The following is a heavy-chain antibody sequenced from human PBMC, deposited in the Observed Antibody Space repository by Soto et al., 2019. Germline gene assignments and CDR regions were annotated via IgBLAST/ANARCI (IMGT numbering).Heavy chain of an antibody. V-gene: IGHV5-10-1*01. J-gene: IGHJ4*02. Sequence: PVESHKISSKGSGYRCISYWISWVRQITGKGLEWMGRIDPSDSSTNYSPSFQGHVSISADKSISTAYLHMNSLRAEDTALYYCAKDRPRRTSGYFFDYWGQGTPVTVSS. CDR3: AKDRPRRTSGYFFDY. CDR1: GYRCISYW. D-gene: IGHD1-1*01. CDR2: IDPSDSST.